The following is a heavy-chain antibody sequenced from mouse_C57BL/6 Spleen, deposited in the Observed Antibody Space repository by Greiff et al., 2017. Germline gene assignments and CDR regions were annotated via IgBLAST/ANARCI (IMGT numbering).Heavy chain of an antibody. D-gene: IGHD1-1*01. J-gene: IGHJ2*01. CDR1: GYAFSSYW. Sequence: QVQLKASGAELVKPGASVKISCKASGYAFSSYWMNWVKQRPGKGLEWIGQIYPGDGDTNYNGKFKGKATLTADKSSSTAYMQLSSLTSEDSAVYFCARRIYYYGSSYFDYWGQGTTLTVSS. V-gene: IGHV1-80*01. CDR3: ARRIYYYGSSYFDY. CDR2: IYPGDGDT.